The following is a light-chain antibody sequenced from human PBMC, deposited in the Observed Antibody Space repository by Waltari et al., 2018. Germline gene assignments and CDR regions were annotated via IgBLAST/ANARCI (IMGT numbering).Light chain of an antibody. CDR2: DAS. CDR1: QDIRNY. J-gene: IGKJ4*01. V-gene: IGKV1-33*01. CDR3: QQYDNLPLT. Sequence: DIQMTQSPSSLSASVGDSVTITCQASQDIRNYLIWYQQKPGKAPKLLIYDASNLETGVPSRFSGSGSGTDFTFTISSLQPEDIATYYCQQYDNLPLTFGGGTKVELK.